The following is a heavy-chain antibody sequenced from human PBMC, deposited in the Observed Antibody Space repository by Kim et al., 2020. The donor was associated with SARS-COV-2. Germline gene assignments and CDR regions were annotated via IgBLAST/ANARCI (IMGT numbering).Heavy chain of an antibody. CDR2: ISYDGSNK. CDR1: GFTFSSYG. D-gene: IGHD6-19*01. V-gene: IGHV3-30*18. Sequence: GGSLRLSCAASGFTFSSYGMHWVRQAPGKGLEWVAVISYDGSNKYYADSVKGRFTISRDNTKNTLYLQMNSLRAEDTAVYYCAKEEGSGYSSGWTYYYYGKDGWGQGTTLTVPS. J-gene: IGHJ6*02. CDR3: AKEEGSGYSSGWTYYYYGKDG.